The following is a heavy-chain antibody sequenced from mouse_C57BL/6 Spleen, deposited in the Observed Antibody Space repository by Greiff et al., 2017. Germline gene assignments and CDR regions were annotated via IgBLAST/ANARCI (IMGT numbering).Heavy chain of an antibody. D-gene: IGHD1-1*01. CDR3: TRSATVVATDYFGY. V-gene: IGHV1-15*01. CDR1: GYTFTDYE. Sequence: QVQLQQSGAELVRPGASVTLSCKASGYTFTDYEMHWVKQTPVHGLEWIGAIDPETGGTAYNQKFKGKAILTADKSSSTAYMELRSLTSEDSAVCYCTRSATVVATDYFGYWGQGTTLTVSS. CDR2: IDPETGGT. J-gene: IGHJ2*01.